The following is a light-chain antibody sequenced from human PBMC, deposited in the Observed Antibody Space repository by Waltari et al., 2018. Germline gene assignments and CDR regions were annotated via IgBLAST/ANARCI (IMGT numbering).Light chain of an antibody. CDR3: SSYAGYIPVV. V-gene: IGLV2-8*01. CDR2: EVN. Sequence: QSALTQPPSASGSPGQSVTIPCTGTSSDVGVYKYVSWYQQHPGKAPKLMIYEVNKRPSGVPDRFSGSKSGNTASLTVSGLQAEDEADYYCSSYAGYIPVVFGGGTKLTVL. CDR1: SSDVGVYKY. J-gene: IGLJ2*01.